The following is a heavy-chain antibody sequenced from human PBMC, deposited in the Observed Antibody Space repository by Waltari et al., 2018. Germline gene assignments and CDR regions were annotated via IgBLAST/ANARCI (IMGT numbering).Heavy chain of an antibody. J-gene: IGHJ5*02. V-gene: IGHV3-30*18. D-gene: IGHD3-10*01. Sequence: VQLVESGGGVVQPGMSLRLSCAASGFSPSHFGLHWVRQAPGKGLGWVALASFDGSTTYYADSVRGRFTISRDNSKNTLYLDINTLRVDDTAIYYCAKDAFGNTYLDHWGQGTLVTVSS. CDR3: AKDAFGNTYLDH. CDR2: ASFDGSTT. CDR1: GFSPSHFG.